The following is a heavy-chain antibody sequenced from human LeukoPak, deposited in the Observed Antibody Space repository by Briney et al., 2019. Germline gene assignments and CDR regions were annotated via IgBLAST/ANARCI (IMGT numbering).Heavy chain of an antibody. CDR3: VRDGGVSGYDLLDY. V-gene: IGHV3-7*01. J-gene: IGHJ4*02. Sequence: GGSLRLSCAASGFTFSNYWMSWVRQAPGKGLEWVAHINQDGSEEHYMDSVKARFIISRDNAKNSLSLQMGSLRAEDTAVYYCVRDGGVSGYDLLDYWGQGTLVTVSS. CDR2: INQDGSEE. D-gene: IGHD5-12*01. CDR1: GFTFSNYW.